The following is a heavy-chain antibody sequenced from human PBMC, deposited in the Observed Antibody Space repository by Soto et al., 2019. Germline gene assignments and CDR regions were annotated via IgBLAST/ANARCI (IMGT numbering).Heavy chain of an antibody. V-gene: IGHV4-4*02. D-gene: IGHD3-22*01. CDR2: ISHSGST. CDR1: GGSISSSNW. J-gene: IGHJ2*01. CDR3: ARGDSGSGYFDL. Sequence: QVQLQESGPGLVKPSGTLSLTCAVSGGSISSSNWWSWVRQPPGKGLEWIGEISHSGSTNYNPSLKSRVTTSVDKSKNQFALKLSSVTAGDTAEYYCARGDSGSGYFDLWGRGTKVTVSS.